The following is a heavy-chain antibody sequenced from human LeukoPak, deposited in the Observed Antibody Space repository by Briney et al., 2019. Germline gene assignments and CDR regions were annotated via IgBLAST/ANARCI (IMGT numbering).Heavy chain of an antibody. D-gene: IGHD5-24*01. Sequence: ASVNVSCKASGGTFSSYAISWVRQAPGQGLEWMAIINPSGGSTSHAQKFQGRVTMTRDTSASTVYMELSSLRSEDTAVYYCASVYKHGMDVWGQGTTVTVSS. V-gene: IGHV1-46*01. CDR2: INPSGGST. CDR1: GGTFSSYA. CDR3: ASVYKHGMDV. J-gene: IGHJ6*02.